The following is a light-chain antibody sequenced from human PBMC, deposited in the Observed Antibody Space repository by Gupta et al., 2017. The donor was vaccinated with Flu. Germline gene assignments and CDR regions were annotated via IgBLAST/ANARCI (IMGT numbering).Light chain of an antibody. CDR3: QKRSNWPPYT. CDR1: QIVGTS. V-gene: IGKV3-11*01. Sequence: EIVLTHSPPTLSFSPGERPPLSCRPSQIVGTSLACYQQKPGQTPRLLIYDASNRATGITARFSGSGSGTDFTLTISSREPEDFAVYYCQKRSNWPPYTFGQGTRLEI. CDR2: DAS. J-gene: IGKJ2*01.